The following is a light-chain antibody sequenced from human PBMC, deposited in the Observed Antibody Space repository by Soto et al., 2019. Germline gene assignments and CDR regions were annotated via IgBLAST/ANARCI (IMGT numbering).Light chain of an antibody. Sequence: DIVITQSPDSLAVSLGERATINCKSSQSVLYSPNNKNYLAWYQQKPGQPPRLLVLWASTRDSGVPDRVSGRGYGTDLTLTIGSLEAEDAAVYYCPQHHSAPPPFGQGTKVQIK. V-gene: IGKV4-1*01. CDR3: PQHHSAPPP. CDR1: QSVLYSPNNKNY. J-gene: IGKJ1*01. CDR2: WAS.